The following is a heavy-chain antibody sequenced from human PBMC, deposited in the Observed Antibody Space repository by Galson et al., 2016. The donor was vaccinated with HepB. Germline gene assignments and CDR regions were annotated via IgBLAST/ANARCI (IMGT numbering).Heavy chain of an antibody. D-gene: IGHD6-13*01. J-gene: IGHJ4*02. CDR3: ARNPNAAATGTWG. V-gene: IGHV3-53*01. Sequence: SLRLSCAASGISVSNNYMIWVRQAPGKGLEWVSSIYSGGATNYADSVKGRFTISRDSSKNTLYLQMNSLRAEDTAVYFCARNPNAAATGTWGWGQGTLVTVSS. CDR1: GISVSNNY. CDR2: IYSGGAT.